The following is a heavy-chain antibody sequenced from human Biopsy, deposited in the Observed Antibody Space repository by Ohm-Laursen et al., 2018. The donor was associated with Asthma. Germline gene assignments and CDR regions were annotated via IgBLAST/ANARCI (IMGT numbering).Heavy chain of an antibody. CDR3: ARKAGSCISRTCYSLDF. V-gene: IGHV1-69*01. CDR2: INSVFGTT. D-gene: IGHD2-2*01. CDR1: GGTFNTYV. J-gene: IGHJ4*02. Sequence: SSVKVSCKSLGGTFNTYVIGWVRQAPGHGLEWMGWINSVFGTTTYPQKFQDRVTITADDSTSTVYMELSSLRSEDTAVYYCARKAGSCISRTCYSLDFWGQGTLVTVSS.